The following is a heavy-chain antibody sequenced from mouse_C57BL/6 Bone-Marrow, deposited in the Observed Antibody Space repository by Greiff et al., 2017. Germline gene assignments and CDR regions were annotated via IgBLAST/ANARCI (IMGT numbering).Heavy chain of an antibody. CDR1: GYTFTSYG. Sequence: QVQLQQSGAELARPEASVKLSCKASGYTFTSYGISWVKQRTGQGLEWIGEIYPRSGNTYYNEKFKGKATLTADKSSSTAYMELRSLTSEDSAVYFCASRDGYGFLDVWGTGTTVTVSS. CDR3: ASRDGYGFLDV. D-gene: IGHD2-3*01. J-gene: IGHJ1*03. CDR2: IYPRSGNT. V-gene: IGHV1-81*01.